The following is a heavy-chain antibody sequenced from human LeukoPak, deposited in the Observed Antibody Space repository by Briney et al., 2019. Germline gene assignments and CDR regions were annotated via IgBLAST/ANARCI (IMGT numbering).Heavy chain of an antibody. J-gene: IGHJ3*02. CDR1: GLTFSSYG. CDR2: IFIGGRI. CDR3: ASRSSAWYTDAFDI. D-gene: IGHD6-19*01. V-gene: IGHV3-53*01. Sequence: GGTLRLSCAASGLTFSSYGMSWVRQAPGKGLELVSIIFIGGRIYYAESVKGRFTISRDNSNNTLDLQINNLRVEDTAKYYCASRSSAWYTDAFDIWGQGTVLTVSS.